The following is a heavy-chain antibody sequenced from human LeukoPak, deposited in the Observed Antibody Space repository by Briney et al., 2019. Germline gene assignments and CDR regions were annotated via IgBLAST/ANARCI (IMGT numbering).Heavy chain of an antibody. J-gene: IGHJ6*03. D-gene: IGHD6-6*01. CDR2: ISAYNGNT. CDR1: GYTFTSYG. V-gene: IGHV1-18*01. Sequence: ASVKVSCKASGYTFTSYGISWVRQAPRQGLEWMGWISAYNGNTNYAQKLHGRVTMTTDTSTSTAYMELRSLRSDDTAVYYCAREGLAARTADYYYYYYMDVWGKGTTVTVSS. CDR3: AREGLAARTADYYYYYYMDV.